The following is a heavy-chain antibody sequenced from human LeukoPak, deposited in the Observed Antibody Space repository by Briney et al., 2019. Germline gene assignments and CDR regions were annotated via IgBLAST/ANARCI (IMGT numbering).Heavy chain of an antibody. Sequence: GGSLRLSCVVSGITLSNYGMSWVRQAPGKGLEWVAGISDRGGSTNYADSVKGRFTISRDNSKNTLYLQMNSLRAEDTAVYYCAKDLFHSGSYYYYFDYWGQGTLVTVSP. CDR2: ISDRGGST. CDR1: GITLSNYG. J-gene: IGHJ4*02. CDR3: AKDLFHSGSYYYYFDY. D-gene: IGHD1-26*01. V-gene: IGHV3-23*01.